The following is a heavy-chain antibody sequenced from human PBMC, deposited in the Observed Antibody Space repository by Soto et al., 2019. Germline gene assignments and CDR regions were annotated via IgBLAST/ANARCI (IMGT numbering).Heavy chain of an antibody. CDR1: GFSLSTSGVG. J-gene: IGHJ4*02. Sequence: QITLKESGPTLVKPTQTLTLTCTFSGFSLSTSGVGVGWIRQPPGKALEWLALIYWDDDKRYSPSLKSRLTITKDTSKNQVVLTMTNMDPVHTATYYCAHRTYYYDSSGYYPKGYYFDYWGQGTLVTVSS. CDR3: AHRTYYYDSSGYYPKGYYFDY. V-gene: IGHV2-5*02. CDR2: IYWDDDK. D-gene: IGHD3-22*01.